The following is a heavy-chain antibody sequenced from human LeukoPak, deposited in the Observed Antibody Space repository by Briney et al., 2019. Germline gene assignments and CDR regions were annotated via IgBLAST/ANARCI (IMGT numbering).Heavy chain of an antibody. CDR1: GYTFTSYA. CDR3: ARDQTPYSSLNWFDP. CDR2: INTNTGNP. D-gene: IGHD6-19*01. V-gene: IGHV7-4-1*02. J-gene: IGHJ5*02. Sequence: ASVKVSCKASGYTFTSYAMNWVRQAPGRGLEWMGWINTNTGNPTYAQGFTGRFVFSLDTSVSTAYLQISSLKAEDTAVYYCARDQTPYSSLNWFDPWGQGTLVTVSS.